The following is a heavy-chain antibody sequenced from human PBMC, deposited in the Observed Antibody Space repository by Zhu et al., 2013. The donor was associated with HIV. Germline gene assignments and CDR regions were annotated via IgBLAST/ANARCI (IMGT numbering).Heavy chain of an antibody. CDR2: ISAYNGNT. V-gene: IGHV1-18*04. Sequence: QVQLVQSGAEVKKPGASVKVSCKASGYTFTSYGISWVRQAPGQGLEWMGWISAYNGNTNYAQKLQGRVTMTTDTSTSTAYMELRSLRSDDTAVYYCARELGWYDFWSGYLYYYYGMDVWGQGTTVTVSS. CDR3: ARELGWYDFWSGYLYYYYGMDV. J-gene: IGHJ6*02. D-gene: IGHD3-3*01. CDR1: GYTFTSYG.